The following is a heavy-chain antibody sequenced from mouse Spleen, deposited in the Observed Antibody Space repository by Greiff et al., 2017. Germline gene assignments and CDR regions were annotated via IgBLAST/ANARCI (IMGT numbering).Heavy chain of an antibody. D-gene: IGHD3-1*01. V-gene: IGHV2-2*01. Sequence: VKLMESGPGLVQPSHSLSITCTVSGFSLTSYGVHWVRQSPGKGLEWLGVIWSGGSTAYNAAFISRLSISKDNSKSQVFFKMNSLQADDTAIYYCAGYENWFAYWGQGTLVTFSA. J-gene: IGHJ3*01. CDR3: AGYENWFAY. CDR1: GFSLTSYG. CDR2: IWSGGST.